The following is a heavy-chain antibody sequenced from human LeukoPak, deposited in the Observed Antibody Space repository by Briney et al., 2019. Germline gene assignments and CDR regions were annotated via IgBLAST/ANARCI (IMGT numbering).Heavy chain of an antibody. Sequence: GGSLRLSCAASGFTFSSYGMHWVRQAPGKGLEWVAVISYDGSNKYYADSVKGRFTISRDNSKNTLYLQMNSLRAEDTAVYYCAKDRSQFPGTYNWFDPWGQGTLVTVSS. V-gene: IGHV3-30*18. CDR3: AKDRSQFPGTYNWFDP. CDR2: ISYDGSNK. CDR1: GFTFSSYG. D-gene: IGHD1-14*01. J-gene: IGHJ5*02.